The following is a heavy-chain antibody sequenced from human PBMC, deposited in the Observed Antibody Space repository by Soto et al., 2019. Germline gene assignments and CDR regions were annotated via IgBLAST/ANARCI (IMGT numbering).Heavy chain of an antibody. CDR2: IYFNGNS. CDR3: ARDLWGYCGADCYPLDV. J-gene: IGHJ6*02. CDR1: GDSISNTFYY. Sequence: PLETLPLTCTVSGDSISNTFYYLGGIRQPPGKGLEWIGSIYFNGNSYSNPSLKSRVTISVDTSKNQFSLKLNSVTAADTAVYYCARDLWGYCGADCYPLDVWGQGTTVTVSS. D-gene: IGHD2-21*02. V-gene: IGHV4-39*07.